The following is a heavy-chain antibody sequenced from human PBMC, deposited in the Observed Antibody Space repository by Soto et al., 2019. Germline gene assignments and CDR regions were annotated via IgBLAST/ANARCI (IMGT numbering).Heavy chain of an antibody. Sequence: QVQLVQSGAEVKKPGASVKVSCKASGYTFTSYGISWVRQAPGQGLEWMGWISAYNGNTNYAQKLQGRVTMTTDTSTSKAYMELRSLRSDDTAVYYCARSYFTIFGVVGSMGAFDIWGQGTMVTVSS. CDR3: ARSYFTIFGVVGSMGAFDI. J-gene: IGHJ3*02. CDR2: ISAYNGNT. CDR1: GYTFTSYG. V-gene: IGHV1-18*01. D-gene: IGHD3-3*01.